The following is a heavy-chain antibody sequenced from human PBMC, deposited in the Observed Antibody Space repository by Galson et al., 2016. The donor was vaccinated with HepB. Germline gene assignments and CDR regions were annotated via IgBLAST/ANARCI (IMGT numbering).Heavy chain of an antibody. J-gene: IGHJ4*02. Sequence: SETLSLTCTVSGGSVTISSWSWIRQSPGGRLEWIGYIFASGNTNYNPSLKSRVAMSIDTSKKKISLTLRSVTAADTAVYYCARGGPSVTDYWGQGTLVTVSS. D-gene: IGHD4-17*01. CDR1: GGSVTISS. CDR2: IFASGNT. V-gene: IGHV4-59*02. CDR3: ARGGPSVTDY.